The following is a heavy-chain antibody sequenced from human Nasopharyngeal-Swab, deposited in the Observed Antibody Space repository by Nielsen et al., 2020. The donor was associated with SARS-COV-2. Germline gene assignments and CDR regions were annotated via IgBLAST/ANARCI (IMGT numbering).Heavy chain of an antibody. D-gene: IGHD1-14*01. CDR3: ASGITGAAFDI. V-gene: IGHV1-69*04. Sequence: SSVTVSCKASGYTLTSYDIHWVRQAPAQGLEWMGRIIPILGIANYAQKFQGRVTITADKSTSTAYMELSSLRSEDTAVYYCASGITGAAFDIWGQGTMVTVSS. J-gene: IGHJ3*02. CDR2: IIPILGIA. CDR1: GYTLTSYD.